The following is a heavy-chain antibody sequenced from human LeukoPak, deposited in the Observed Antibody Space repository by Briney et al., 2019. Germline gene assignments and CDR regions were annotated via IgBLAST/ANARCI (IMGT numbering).Heavy chain of an antibody. Sequence: PSETLSLTCAVYGGSFSGYYWSWIRQPPGKGLEWIGEINHSGSTNYNPSLKSRVTISVDTSKNQFSLKLSSVTAADTAVYYCARGRRGVITIFGVVIFDYWGQGTLVTVSS. V-gene: IGHV4-34*01. CDR3: ARGRRGVITIFGVVIFDY. J-gene: IGHJ4*02. D-gene: IGHD3-3*01. CDR1: GGSFSGYY. CDR2: INHSGST.